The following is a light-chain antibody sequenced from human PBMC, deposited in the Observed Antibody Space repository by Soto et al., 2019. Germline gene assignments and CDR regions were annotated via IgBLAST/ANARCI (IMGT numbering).Light chain of an antibody. CDR1: KIESKS. Sequence: SYELAQPPSVSVAPRQTARITCGGNKIESKSVHWYQQKPGQAPVLVVYNDDDRPPGIPERFSGSNSDSTATLTISRVEVGDEADYYCQVWDGSTYRGGVFGGGTKLTVL. V-gene: IGLV3-21*02. CDR3: QVWDGSTYRGGV. J-gene: IGLJ3*02. CDR2: NDD.